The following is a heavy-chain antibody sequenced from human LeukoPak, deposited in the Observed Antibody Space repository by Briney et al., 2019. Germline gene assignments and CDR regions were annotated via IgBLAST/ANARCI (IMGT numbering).Heavy chain of an antibody. CDR3: AVIPSYSSGWYDRF. V-gene: IGHV1-8*01. D-gene: IGHD6-13*01. Sequence: ASVKVSCKASGYTFTSYDINWVRQATGQGLEWMGWMNPNSGNTGYAQKFQGRVTMTRNTSISTAYMELSSLRSEDTAVYYCAVIPSYSSGWYDRFWGQGTLVTVSS. J-gene: IGHJ4*02. CDR2: MNPNSGNT. CDR1: GYTFTSYD.